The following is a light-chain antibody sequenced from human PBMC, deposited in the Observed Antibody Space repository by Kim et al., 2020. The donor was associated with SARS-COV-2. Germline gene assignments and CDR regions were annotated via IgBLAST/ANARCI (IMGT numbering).Light chain of an antibody. V-gene: IGLV2-23*02. J-gene: IGLJ2*01. CDR2: EVT. CDR3: CSYATTYVI. CDR1: SSDVASYNL. Sequence: LPASVSGSPGQSITVSCTGISSDVASYNLVSWYQQHPGKAPHLIIYEVTKRPSGVSNRFSGSKSGNTASLTISGLQAEDEADYYCCSYATTYVIFGGGTQLTVL.